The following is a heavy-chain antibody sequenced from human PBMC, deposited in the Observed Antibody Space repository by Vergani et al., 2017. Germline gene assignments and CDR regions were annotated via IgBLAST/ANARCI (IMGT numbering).Heavy chain of an antibody. D-gene: IGHD2-15*01. CDR2: ISGSGGST. J-gene: IGHJ5*02. V-gene: IGHV3-23*01. Sequence: EVQLLESGGGLVQPGGSLRLSCAASGFPFSSYAMSWVRQAPGKGREWVSAISGSGGSTYYADSVTGRFTISIDNSKNTLYLQMNSLRAEDTAVYYCAKGGDIVVRRWFDPWGQGTLVTVSS. CDR3: AKGGDIVVRRWFDP. CDR1: GFPFSSYA.